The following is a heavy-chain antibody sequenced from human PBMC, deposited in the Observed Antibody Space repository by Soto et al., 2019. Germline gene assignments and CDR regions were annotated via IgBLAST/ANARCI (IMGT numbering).Heavy chain of an antibody. D-gene: IGHD1-26*01. J-gene: IGHJ5*02. CDR1: GYTFTSYD. Sequence: ASVKVSCKASGYTFTSYDINWVRQATGQGLEWMGWMNPNSGNTGYAQKFQGRVNMTRNTSISTAYMGLSSLRSEDTAVYYCARALSGSYSHRWFDPWGQGTLVTVSS. CDR2: MNPNSGNT. CDR3: ARALSGSYSHRWFDP. V-gene: IGHV1-8*01.